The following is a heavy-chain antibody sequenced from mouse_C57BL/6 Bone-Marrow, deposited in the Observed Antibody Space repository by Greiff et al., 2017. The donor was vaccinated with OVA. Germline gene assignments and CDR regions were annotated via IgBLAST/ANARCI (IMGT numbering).Heavy chain of an antibody. Sequence: QVQLKQPGAELVKPGASVKLSCKASGYTFTSYWMHWVKQRPGQGLEWIGMIHPNSGSTNYNEKFKSKATLTVDKSSSTAYMQLSSLTSEDSAVYYCARRDYYGSTSWFAYWGQGTLVTVSA. CDR2: IHPNSGST. J-gene: IGHJ3*01. CDR3: ARRDYYGSTSWFAY. D-gene: IGHD1-1*01. V-gene: IGHV1-64*01. CDR1: GYTFTSYW.